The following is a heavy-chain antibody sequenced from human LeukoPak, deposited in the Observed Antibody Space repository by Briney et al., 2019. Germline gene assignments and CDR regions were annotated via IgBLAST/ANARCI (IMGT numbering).Heavy chain of an antibody. V-gene: IGHV3-30-3*01. Sequence: QTGGSLRLSCAASGFTFSSYAMHWVRQAPGKGLEWVAVISYDGSNKYYADSVKGRFTISRDNSKNTLYLQMNSLRAEDTAVYYCARGGVYDFWSGYFSNLEFDPWGQGTLVTVSS. CDR2: ISYDGSNK. D-gene: IGHD3-3*01. CDR1: GFTFSSYA. CDR3: ARGGVYDFWSGYFSNLEFDP. J-gene: IGHJ5*02.